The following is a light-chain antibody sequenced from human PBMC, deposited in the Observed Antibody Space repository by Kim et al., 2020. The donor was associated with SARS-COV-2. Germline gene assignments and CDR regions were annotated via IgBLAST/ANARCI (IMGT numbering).Light chain of an antibody. J-gene: IGKJ4*01. CDR2: AAS. Sequence: DIQMTQSPSSLSASVGDRVTLTCRASQGIGNSLAWYQQKPGRAPKLVIYAASTLQSGVPSRFSGSGSGTDFTLTISSLQAEDVATYYCQKYNIAPDTFGGGTKVDIK. CDR1: QGIGNS. V-gene: IGKV1-27*01. CDR3: QKYNIAPDT.